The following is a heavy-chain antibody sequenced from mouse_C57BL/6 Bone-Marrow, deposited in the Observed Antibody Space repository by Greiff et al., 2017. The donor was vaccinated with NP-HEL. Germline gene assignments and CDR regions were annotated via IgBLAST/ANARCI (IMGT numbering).Heavy chain of an antibody. V-gene: IGHV5-16*01. J-gene: IGHJ3*01. CDR3: ARGYMFAY. CDR1: GFTFSDYY. CDR2: INYDGSST. Sequence: VQLKESEGGLVQPGSSMKLSCTASGFTFSDYYMAWVRQVPEKGLEWVANINYDGSSTYYLDSLKSRFIISRDNAKNILYLQMSSLKSEDTATYYCARGYMFAYWGQGTLVTVSA. D-gene: IGHD1-1*01.